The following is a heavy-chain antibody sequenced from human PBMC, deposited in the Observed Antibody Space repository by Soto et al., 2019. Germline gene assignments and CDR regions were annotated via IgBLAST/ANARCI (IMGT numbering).Heavy chain of an antibody. CDR3: AKDYPVAGTSRRFDY. V-gene: IGHV3-23*01. Sequence: EVQLLESGGGLVQPGGSLRLSCAGSGFTFSSFAMSWVRQAPGKGLEWVSAISGSGGSTYYADSVKGRFTISRDNSKNTLYLQMNSLRAEDSAVYYCAKDYPVAGTSRRFDYWGQGTLVTVSS. J-gene: IGHJ4*02. CDR2: ISGSGGST. CDR1: GFTFSSFA. D-gene: IGHD6-19*01.